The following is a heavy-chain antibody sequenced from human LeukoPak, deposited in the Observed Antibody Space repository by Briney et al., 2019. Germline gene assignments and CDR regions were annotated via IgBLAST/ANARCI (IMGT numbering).Heavy chain of an antibody. J-gene: IGHJ3*02. D-gene: IGHD3-22*01. CDR1: GGSISTYY. CDR2: INYSGRT. CDR3: ARDTYYYDNGDFIDAFDI. V-gene: IGHV4-59*01. Sequence: SETLSLTCTVSGGSISTYYWSWVRQPPGKGLEWIGYINYSGRTNANSSLKSRVAISVDTSKNQFSLRLSSVTTADTAVYYCARDTYYYDNGDFIDAFDIWGRGTMVTVSS.